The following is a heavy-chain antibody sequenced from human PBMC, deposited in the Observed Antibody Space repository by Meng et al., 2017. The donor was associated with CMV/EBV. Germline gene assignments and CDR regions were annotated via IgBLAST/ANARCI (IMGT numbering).Heavy chain of an antibody. CDR2: IYYSGST. D-gene: IGHD6-19*01. Sequence: TGSGGSSSSSSYYWGWIRQPPGKGLEWIGSIYYSGSTYYNPSLKSRVTISVDTSKNQFSLKLSSVTAADTAVYYCARGGEWLVPLDYWGQGTLVTVSS. CDR3: ARGGEWLVPLDY. J-gene: IGHJ4*02. CDR1: GGSSSSSSYY. V-gene: IGHV4-39*07.